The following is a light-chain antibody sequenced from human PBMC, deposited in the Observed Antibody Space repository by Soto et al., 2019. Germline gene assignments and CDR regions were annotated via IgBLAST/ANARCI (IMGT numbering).Light chain of an antibody. CDR1: SSDFGAYKS. V-gene: IGLV2-14*01. CDR3: SSYAGSNNLHVL. J-gene: IGLJ2*01. CDR2: EVT. Sequence: QSALTQPASVSGSPGQSITISCTGTSSDFGAYKSVSWYQQHPGEAPKLMIYEVTNRPSGVSNRFSGSKSGNTASLTVSGLQAEDEADYYCSSYAGSNNLHVLFGGGTKLTVL.